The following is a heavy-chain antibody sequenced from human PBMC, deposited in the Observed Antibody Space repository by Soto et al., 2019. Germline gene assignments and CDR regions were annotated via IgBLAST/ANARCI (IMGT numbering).Heavy chain of an antibody. D-gene: IGHD6-13*01. J-gene: IGHJ4*02. CDR3: GRAPAAAAGIGIDH. Sequence: EVQLVESGGGLVQPGGSLRLSCAASGFTFSSYWMHWVRQAPGKGLVWVARIHDDGSITNYADSVKGRFTISRDNAKNTLYLQMTRLRAEDTAVYYCGRAPAAAAGIGIDHWGQGILVTVSS. CDR2: IHDDGSIT. CDR1: GFTFSSYW. V-gene: IGHV3-74*01.